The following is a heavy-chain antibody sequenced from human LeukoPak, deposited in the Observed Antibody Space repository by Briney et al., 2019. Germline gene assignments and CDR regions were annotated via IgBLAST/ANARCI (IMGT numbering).Heavy chain of an antibody. Sequence: PGGSLRLSCAASGFTFSSYSMNWVRQAPGKGLEWISYISRSSTTIYYADSAKGRFTISRDDAKNSLYLQMSSLRAEDTAVYYCARVYTSSWYGDCWGQGTLVTVSS. J-gene: IGHJ4*02. CDR1: GFTFSSYS. D-gene: IGHD6-13*01. CDR3: ARVYTSSWYGDC. V-gene: IGHV3-48*01. CDR2: ISRSSTTI.